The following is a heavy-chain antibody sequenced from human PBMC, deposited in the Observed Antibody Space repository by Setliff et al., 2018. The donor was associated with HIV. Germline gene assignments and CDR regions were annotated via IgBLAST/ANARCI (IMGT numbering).Heavy chain of an antibody. CDR3: VHREDTNSWFSNYNMDV. CDR1: GFSLKTSGVG. D-gene: IGHD6-13*01. CDR2: IYWDDDK. Sequence: ESGPTLVNPTQTLTLTCTFSGFSLKTSGVGVGWIRQPPGKAPEWLALIYWDDDKMYRHSLRSQLTISKDTFKNQVVLTMTNMDPMDTGTYYCVHREDTNSWFSNYNMDVWGQGITVTVSS. J-gene: IGHJ6*03. V-gene: IGHV2-5*02.